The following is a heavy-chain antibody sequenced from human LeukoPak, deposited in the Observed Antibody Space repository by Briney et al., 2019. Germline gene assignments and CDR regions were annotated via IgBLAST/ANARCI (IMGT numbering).Heavy chain of an antibody. V-gene: IGHV3-48*01. J-gene: IGHJ6*03. D-gene: IGHD3-3*01. CDR2: ISGSSSDR. CDR3: ARAGGYDFLASMDA. CDR1: GFTFSSYG. Sequence: GGSLRLSCAASGFTFSSYGMNWVRQAPGKGLEWVSYISGSSSDRYYADSVKGRFTISRDNAKNSLYLQMNSLRAEDTAVYYCARAGGYDFLASMDAWGKGTTLSVSS.